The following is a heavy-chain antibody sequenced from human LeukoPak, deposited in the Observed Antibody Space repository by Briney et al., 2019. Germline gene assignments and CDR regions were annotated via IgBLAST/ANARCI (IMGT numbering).Heavy chain of an antibody. CDR2: IYSGGST. J-gene: IGHJ6*02. CDR1: GFTVSSNY. D-gene: IGHD2-8*01. CDR3: ARDLGSGCTNGVCHYYYGMDV. Sequence: PGGSLRLSCAASGFTVSSNYTSWVRQAPGKGLEWVSVIYSGGSTYYADSVKGRFTISRHNSKNTLYLQMNSLRAEDTAVYYCARDLGSGCTNGVCHYYYGMDVWGQGTTVTVSS. V-gene: IGHV3-53*04.